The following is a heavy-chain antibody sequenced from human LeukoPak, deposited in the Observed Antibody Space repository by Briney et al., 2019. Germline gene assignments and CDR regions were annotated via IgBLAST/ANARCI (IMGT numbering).Heavy chain of an antibody. D-gene: IGHD6-13*01. CDR1: GYTFTNYD. V-gene: IGHV1-8*01. CDR3: AREWGSSWYYYYYGMDV. CDR2: MNPNSGNT. J-gene: IGHJ6*02. Sequence: ASVKVSCKASGYTFTNYDIHWVRQATGQGLEWMGWMNPNSGNTGYAQKFQGRVTVTRNTSISTAYMELSSLRSEDTAVYYCAREWGSSWYYYYYGMDVWGQGTTVTVSS.